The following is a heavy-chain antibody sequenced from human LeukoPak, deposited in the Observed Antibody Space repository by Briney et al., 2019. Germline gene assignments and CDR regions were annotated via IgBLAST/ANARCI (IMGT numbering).Heavy chain of an antibody. Sequence: GGSLRLSCVASGFTFSRYWMSWVRQAPGKGLECVSSIDGSIGSTYYADSVKGRFTISRDNSKNTLYLQMNSLRAEDTALYYCAKAPPYSSGWFQYYFDYWGQGTLVTVSS. D-gene: IGHD6-19*01. CDR1: GFTFSRYW. J-gene: IGHJ4*02. CDR3: AKAPPYSSGWFQYYFDY. CDR2: IDGSIGST. V-gene: IGHV3-23*01.